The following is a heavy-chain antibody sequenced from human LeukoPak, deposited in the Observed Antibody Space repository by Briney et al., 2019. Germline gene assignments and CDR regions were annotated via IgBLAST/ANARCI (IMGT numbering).Heavy chain of an antibody. CDR2: TYYRSKWYN. CDR1: GDSVSSNKAA. J-gene: IGHJ5*02. CDR3: ARGAPASAGRWFDP. V-gene: IGHV6-1*01. D-gene: IGHD6-13*01. Sequence: SQTLSLTCAISGDSVSSNKAAWNWIRHSPSRGLEWLGRTYYRSKWYNEYGVSVQGRITINPDTSKNQFSLQLNSVTPEDTAVYYCARGAPASAGRWFDPWGHGTLVTVSS.